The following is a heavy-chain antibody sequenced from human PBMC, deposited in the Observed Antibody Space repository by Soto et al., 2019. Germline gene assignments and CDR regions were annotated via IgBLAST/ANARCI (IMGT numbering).Heavy chain of an antibody. J-gene: IGHJ5*02. CDR1: GGSIGSGGYY. CDR3: ARYEYYGSGRFPP. D-gene: IGHD3-10*01. CDR2: IYYSGNT. V-gene: IGHV4-31*03. Sequence: QVQLQESGPGLVKPSQTLSLTCTVSGGSIGSGGYYWSWIRQHPGKGLEWIGYIYYSGNTFYNPSLKSRITMSVDTSKNQFSLKLTSVTAADPAVYYCARYEYYGSGRFPPWGQGTRVTVSS.